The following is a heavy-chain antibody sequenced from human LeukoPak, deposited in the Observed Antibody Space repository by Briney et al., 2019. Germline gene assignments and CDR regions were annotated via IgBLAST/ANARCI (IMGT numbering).Heavy chain of an antibody. J-gene: IGHJ4*02. CDR2: IYYSGST. D-gene: IGHD2-15*01. Sequence: SETLSLTCTVSGGSISSYSWSWIRQPPGKGLEWIGYIYYSGSTNYNPSLKSRVTISIDTSKNQFSLKLSSVTAADTAVYYCATHPPKLCTGGSCSDYWGQGTLVTVSS. V-gene: IGHV4-59*01. CDR3: ATHPPKLCTGGSCSDY. CDR1: GGSISSYS.